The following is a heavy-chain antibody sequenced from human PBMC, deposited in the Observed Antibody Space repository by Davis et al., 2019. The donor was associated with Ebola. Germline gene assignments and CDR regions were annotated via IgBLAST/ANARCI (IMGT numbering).Heavy chain of an antibody. CDR2: ISAYNGNT. D-gene: IGHD6-6*01. CDR1: GYTFTSYG. Sequence: ASVQVSCKASGYTFTSYGISWVRQAPGQGLEWMGWISAYNGNTNYAQKLQGRVTMTTDTSTSTAYMELRSLRSDDTAVYYCARDGRIAARPPVGYWGQGTLVTVSS. J-gene: IGHJ4*02. V-gene: IGHV1-18*01. CDR3: ARDGRIAARPPVGY.